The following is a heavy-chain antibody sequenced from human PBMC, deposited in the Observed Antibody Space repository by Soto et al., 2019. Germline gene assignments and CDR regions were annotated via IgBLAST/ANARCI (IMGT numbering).Heavy chain of an antibody. Sequence: EVQLLESGGGLVQPGGSLRLSCAASGFTFSSYAMSWVRQAPGKGLEWVSAISGSGVSTYYADSVKGRFTISRDNSRNTLYLQMDSLRADDTAVYYCAKAVQSAYCGGDCYHYFDYWGQGTLGTVSS. D-gene: IGHD2-21*02. V-gene: IGHV3-23*01. J-gene: IGHJ4*02. CDR2: ISGSGVST. CDR1: GFTFSSYA. CDR3: AKAVQSAYCGGDCYHYFDY.